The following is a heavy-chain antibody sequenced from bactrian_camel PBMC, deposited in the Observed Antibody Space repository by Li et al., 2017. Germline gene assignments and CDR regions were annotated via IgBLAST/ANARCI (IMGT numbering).Heavy chain of an antibody. V-gene: IGHV3S55*01. CDR3: APAWVT. Sequence: QLVESGGGSVEAGGSLRVSCVASPFAYESYCMGWFRQRPGHEREGVAAIDSDGIASYADSVKGRFTISKDNANNTVNLMMNSLKPEDTATYYCAPAWVTGARGPRSPSP. CDR1: PFAYESYC. CDR2: IDSDGIA. J-gene: IGHJ6*01.